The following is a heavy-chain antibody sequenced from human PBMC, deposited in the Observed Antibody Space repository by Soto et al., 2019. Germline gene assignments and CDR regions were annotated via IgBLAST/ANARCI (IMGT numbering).Heavy chain of an antibody. CDR3: TRAWYYDSSGYSYYFDY. Sequence: GGSLRLSCTASGFTFGDYAMSWFRQAPGKGLEWVGFIRSKAYGGTTEYAASVKGRFTISRDDSKSIAYLQMNSLKTEDTAVYYCTRAWYYDSSGYSYYFDYWGQGNLVTVSS. D-gene: IGHD3-22*01. J-gene: IGHJ4*02. CDR1: GFTFGDYA. V-gene: IGHV3-49*03. CDR2: IRSKAYGGTT.